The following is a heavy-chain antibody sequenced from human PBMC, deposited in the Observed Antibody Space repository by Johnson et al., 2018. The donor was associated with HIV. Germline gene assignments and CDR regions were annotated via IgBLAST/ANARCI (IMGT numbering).Heavy chain of an antibody. Sequence: QVQLVESGGGVVQPGRSLRLSCAASGLTFSDYYMSWIRQAPGKGLEWVSYISSSGTTIYYADSVKGRFTISRDNVKNSLYLQMNSLRAEDTAVYYCARNCGGVCSGHDAFDIWGQGTMVTVSS. CDR1: GLTFSDYY. V-gene: IGHV3-11*04. CDR2: ISSSGTTI. D-gene: IGHD2-21*02. J-gene: IGHJ3*02. CDR3: ARNCGGVCSGHDAFDI.